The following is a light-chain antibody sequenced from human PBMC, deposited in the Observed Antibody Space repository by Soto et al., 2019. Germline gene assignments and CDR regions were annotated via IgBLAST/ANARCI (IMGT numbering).Light chain of an antibody. J-gene: IGLJ1*01. CDR2: TNY. CDR3: AAWDDSLSGYV. CDR1: SSNIGSNH. V-gene: IGLV1-47*02. Sequence: QSVLTQPPSASGTPGQSVPISCAGSSSNIGSNHAYWYQQLPRAAPKLLIYTNYQRPSGVPDRFSGSKSGTSASLAISGLRSEDEADYYCAAWDDSLSGYVFGTGTKLTVL.